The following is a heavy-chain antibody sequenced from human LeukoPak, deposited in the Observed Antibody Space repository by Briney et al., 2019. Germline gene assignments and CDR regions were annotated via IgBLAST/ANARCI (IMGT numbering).Heavy chain of an antibody. D-gene: IGHD1-26*01. Sequence: SSETLSLTCTVSGGSISSSSYYWGWIRQPPGKGLEWIGSIYYSGSTYYNPSLKSRVTISVDTSKNQFSLKLSSVTAADTAVYYCARHLSGSYSGLDYWGQGTLVTVSS. J-gene: IGHJ4*02. CDR2: IYYSGST. V-gene: IGHV4-39*01. CDR3: ARHLSGSYSGLDY. CDR1: GGSISSSSYY.